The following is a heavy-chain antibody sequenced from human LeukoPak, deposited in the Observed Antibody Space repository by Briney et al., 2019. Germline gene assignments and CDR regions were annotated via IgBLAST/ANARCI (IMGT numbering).Heavy chain of an antibody. Sequence: SETLSLTCTVSGGSISSGSYYWSWIRQPAGKGLEWIGRIYTSGSTNYNPSLKSRVTISVDTSKNQFSLKLSSVTAADTAVYYCARDLGSSGWFDPLGQGTLFTVSS. J-gene: IGHJ5*02. D-gene: IGHD6-6*01. CDR1: GGSISSGSYY. CDR2: IYTSGST. V-gene: IGHV4-61*02. CDR3: ARDLGSSGWFDP.